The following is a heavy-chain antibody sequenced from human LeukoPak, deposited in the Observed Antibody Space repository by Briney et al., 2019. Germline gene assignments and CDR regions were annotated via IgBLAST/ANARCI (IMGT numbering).Heavy chain of an antibody. V-gene: IGHV3-74*01. Sequence: PGGSLRLSCAASGFTFSSYWMHWVRHPPGKGLVWVSRINADGSTTRYADSVKGRFTISRDNAKNTLFVQMNSLRAEDTAVYYCALGVGGGNSGPANFDYWGQGTLVTVSS. CDR2: INADGSTT. CDR3: ALGVGGGNSGPANFDY. D-gene: IGHD4-23*01. CDR1: GFTFSSYW. J-gene: IGHJ4*02.